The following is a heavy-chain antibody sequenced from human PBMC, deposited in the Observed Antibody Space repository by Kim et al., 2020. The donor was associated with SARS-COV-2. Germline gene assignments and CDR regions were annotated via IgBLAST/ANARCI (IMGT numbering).Heavy chain of an antibody. CDR1: GFTFSNFW. V-gene: IGHV3-7*05. Sequence: GGSLRLSCVASGFTFSNFWMSWVRQAPGKGLEWVGNIKQDGSETYYVDSVEGRFTISRDNAQNSLFLQMNYLRGDDTAGYYCVRDENVLMWFGELDYWG. CDR3: VRDENVLMWFGELDY. J-gene: IGHJ4*01. D-gene: IGHD3-10*01. CDR2: IKQDGSET.